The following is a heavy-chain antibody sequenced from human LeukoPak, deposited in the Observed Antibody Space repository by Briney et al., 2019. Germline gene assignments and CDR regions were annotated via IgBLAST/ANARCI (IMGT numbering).Heavy chain of an antibody. CDR1: GGSFNDYY. J-gene: IGHJ6*03. CDR2: INHSGST. CDR3: ARVRSGRRFMSSSCPRTNYYYYDHIDV. V-gene: IGHV4-34*01. D-gene: IGHD6-13*01. Sequence: WGTLSLTCAVYGGSFNDYYCSWVRQPPGKGLEWIGEINHSGSTNYNQSVTGRVTISVDTSKNKFSLQLSSLTAADTAVDYCARVRSGRRFMSSSCPRTNYYYYDHIDVWGKGTTVTVPS.